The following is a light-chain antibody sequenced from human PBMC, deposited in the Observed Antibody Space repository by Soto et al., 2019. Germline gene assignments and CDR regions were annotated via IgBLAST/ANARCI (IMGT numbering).Light chain of an antibody. V-gene: IGKV1-5*01. Sequence: DIQMTQSPSTLSSSVVDRVTITCLASQSISSWLAWYQQKPGKAPKLLIYDASSLESGVPSRFSGSGSGTAFTLTISSLQPDDFATYYCQKYNSYSRKFGQGTKVDIK. J-gene: IGKJ1*01. CDR1: QSISSW. CDR3: QKYNSYSRK. CDR2: DAS.